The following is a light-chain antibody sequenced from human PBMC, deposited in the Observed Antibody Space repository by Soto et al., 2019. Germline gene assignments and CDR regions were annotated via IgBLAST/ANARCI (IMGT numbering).Light chain of an antibody. Sequence: QSVLAQPASVSGSPGQSIAISCTGTSSDIGGYSYVSWYQQQPGKAPKLVISDVSNRPSGVSDRFSGSKSGNTASLTISGRQIEDEADYYSASYTTSSTYGCGTGTKGTVL. J-gene: IGLJ1*01. CDR1: SSDIGGYSY. V-gene: IGLV2-14*01. CDR2: DVS. CDR3: ASYTTSSTYG.